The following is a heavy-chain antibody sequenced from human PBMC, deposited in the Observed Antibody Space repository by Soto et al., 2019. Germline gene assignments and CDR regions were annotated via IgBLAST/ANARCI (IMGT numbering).Heavy chain of an antibody. Sequence: QVQLVESGGGVVQPGRSLRLSCAASGFTFSSFGMHWVRQAPGKGLEWVALISYDGSDEYYRDSVKGRFTISRDNSKNTLFLQVKSLRPEDTAVYYCAKDTSPGVSASSSDYWGQGALVTVSS. D-gene: IGHD2-2*01. J-gene: IGHJ4*02. CDR3: AKDTSPGVSASSSDY. CDR1: GFTFSSFG. CDR2: ISYDGSDE. V-gene: IGHV3-30*18.